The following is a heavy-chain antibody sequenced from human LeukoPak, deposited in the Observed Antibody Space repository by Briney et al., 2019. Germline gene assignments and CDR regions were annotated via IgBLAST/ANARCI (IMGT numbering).Heavy chain of an antibody. D-gene: IGHD6-19*01. CDR3: AREFIAVAGPWGGYFDY. V-gene: IGHV3-33*01. Sequence: GGSLRLSCAASGFTFSSYGMHWVRQAPGKGLEWVAVIWYDGSNKYYADSVKGRFTISRDNSKNTLYLQMNSLRAEDTAVYYCAREFIAVAGPWGGYFDYWGQGTLVTVSS. J-gene: IGHJ4*02. CDR1: GFTFSSYG. CDR2: IWYDGSNK.